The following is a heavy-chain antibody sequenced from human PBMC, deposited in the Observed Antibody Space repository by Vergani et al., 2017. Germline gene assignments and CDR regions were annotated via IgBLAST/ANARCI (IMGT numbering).Heavy chain of an antibody. CDR3: AKDDSSQRDGYNYD. CDR2: ISGSGGST. CDR1: GFTFSSSA. V-gene: IGHV3-23*01. Sequence: EVQLLESGGGLVQPGGSLRLSCAASGFTFSSSAMSWVRPAPGKGLEWVSAISGSGGSTYYADTVKGRFTISRYNSKNPLYLQMTSLRDEDTAVYYCAKDDSSQRDGYNYDWGQGTLVTVSS. J-gene: IGHJ4*02. D-gene: IGHD5-24*01.